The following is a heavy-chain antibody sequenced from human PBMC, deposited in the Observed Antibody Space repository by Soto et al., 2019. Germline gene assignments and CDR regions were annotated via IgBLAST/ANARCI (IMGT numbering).Heavy chain of an antibody. CDR1: GFTFSNYA. CDR2: ITGSYEST. CDR3: GKDAIYYGSESYRPNHPFDY. D-gene: IGHD3-10*01. V-gene: IGHV3-23*01. J-gene: IGHJ4*02. Sequence: EVQLLQSGGGLVQPGGSLRLSCTVSGFTFSNYAMSWVRQAPGKGLEWVSSITGSYESTYYADSVKGRFTISRDNFENTVYLQMNNERAEDTAVYFCGKDAIYYGSESYRPNHPFDYWVQGTLVTVSS.